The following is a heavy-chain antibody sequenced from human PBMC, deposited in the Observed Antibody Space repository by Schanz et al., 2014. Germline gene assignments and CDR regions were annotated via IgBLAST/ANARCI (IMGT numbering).Heavy chain of an antibody. D-gene: IGHD1-26*01. J-gene: IGHJ2*01. CDR2: ISGGGGTT. V-gene: IGHV3-23*01. Sequence: EVHLLESGGGLVPPGGSLRLSCAASGFNFSDYAMCWVRQAPGKGLEWVSAISGGGGTTYYTDSVKGRFTISRDNFKGALYLQLNSLRADDTAVYYCARNRGSGGQNWYFDLWGRGTLVTVSS. CDR3: ARNRGSGGQNWYFDL. CDR1: GFNFSDYA.